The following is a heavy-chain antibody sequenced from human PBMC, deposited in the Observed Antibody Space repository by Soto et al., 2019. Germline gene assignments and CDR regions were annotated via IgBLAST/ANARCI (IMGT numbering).Heavy chain of an antibody. V-gene: IGHV3-23*01. CDR1: GFTVTTFA. CDR2: ICCSGDGS. Sequence: GESLTLSCAVSGFTVTTFAMSWVRQVPGKWLEWVSSICCSGDGSYYAASLKGRFIISRNNSKQTSYMQMNSLRADETAVYFCGKSRITIAFARVLPYWGQGXLVTVSS. D-gene: IGHD2-21*01. J-gene: IGHJ4*02. CDR3: GKSRITIAFARVLPY.